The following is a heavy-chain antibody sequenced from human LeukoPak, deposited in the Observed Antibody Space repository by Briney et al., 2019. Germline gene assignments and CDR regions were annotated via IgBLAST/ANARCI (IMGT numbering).Heavy chain of an antibody. V-gene: IGHV3-15*01. J-gene: IGHJ4*02. CDR1: GFTFSNAW. CDR2: IKSKTDGGTT. CDR3: RTHLPTYSSSSVDFDY. Sequence: GGSLRLSCAASGFTFSNAWMSWVRQAPGKGLEWVGRIKSKTDGGTTDYAAPVKGRFTISRDDSKNTLYLQMNSLRAEDTAVYYCRTHLPTYSSSSVDFDYWGQGTLVTVSS. D-gene: IGHD6-6*01.